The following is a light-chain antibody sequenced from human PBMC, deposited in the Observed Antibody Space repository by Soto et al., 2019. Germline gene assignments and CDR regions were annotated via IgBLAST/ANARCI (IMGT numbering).Light chain of an antibody. Sequence: DIVMTQSPLSLPVTPGEPASISCRSSQSLLQTNGYTYLDWYLQKPGQSPQLLIYLTSIRASGVPDRFSGSGSGPDFTLKISRVEAEDVGVYYCMQALQTLWTFGQGTKV. CDR1: QSLLQTNGYTY. CDR3: MQALQTLWT. J-gene: IGKJ1*01. CDR2: LTS. V-gene: IGKV2-28*01.